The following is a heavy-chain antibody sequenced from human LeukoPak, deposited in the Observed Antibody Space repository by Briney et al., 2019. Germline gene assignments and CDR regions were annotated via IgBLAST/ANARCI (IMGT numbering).Heavy chain of an antibody. CDR1: GYTFTSYD. V-gene: IGHV1-8*03. D-gene: IGHD1-1*01. CDR2: MNPNSGNT. J-gene: IGHJ6*03. Sequence: GASVKVSCKASGYTFTSYDINWVRQATGRGLEWMGWMNPNSGNTGYAQKFQGRVTITRNTSISTAYMELSSLRSEDTAVYYCARVSWFPGTSYYYMDVWGKGTTVTVSS. CDR3: ARVSWFPGTSYYYMDV.